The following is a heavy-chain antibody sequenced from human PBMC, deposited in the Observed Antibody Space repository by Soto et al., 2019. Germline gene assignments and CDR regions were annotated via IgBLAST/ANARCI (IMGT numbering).Heavy chain of an antibody. J-gene: IGHJ4*02. CDR3: ARSPDGYNWSGLDY. CDR2: IITIFGTA. V-gene: IGHV1-69*01. CDR1: GGTFSSYA. D-gene: IGHD3-3*01. Sequence: QVQLVQSGAAVKKPGSSVKVSCKASGGTFSSYAISWVRQAPGQGLEWMGGIITIFGTANYAQKFQGRVTSTADESTSTAYMELSSLRSEDTAVYYCARSPDGYNWSGLDYWGQGTLVTVSS.